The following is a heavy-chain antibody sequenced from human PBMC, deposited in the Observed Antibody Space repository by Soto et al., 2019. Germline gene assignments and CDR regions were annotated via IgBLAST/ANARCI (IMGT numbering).Heavy chain of an antibody. CDR1: GFTFSSYS. J-gene: IGHJ4*02. CDR2: ISSSSSTI. D-gene: IGHD3-22*01. CDR3: ARAQTRDYYDSSGYGY. V-gene: IGHV3-48*02. Sequence: PGGSLRLSCAASGFTFSSYSMNWVRQAPGKGLEWVSYISSSSSTIYYADSVKGRFTISRDNAKNSLYLQMNSLRDEDTAVYYCARAQTRDYYDSSGYGYWGQGTLVTVSS.